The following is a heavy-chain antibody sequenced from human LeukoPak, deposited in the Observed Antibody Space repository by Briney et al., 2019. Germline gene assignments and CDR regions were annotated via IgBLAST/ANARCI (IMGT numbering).Heavy chain of an antibody. J-gene: IGHJ6*02. D-gene: IGHD6-25*01. CDR3: ARGPASRYSSGGRARNYYYYYGMDV. CDR2: IIPIFGTA. Sequence: AASVKVSFKASGGTFSSYAISWVRQAPGQGLEWMGGIIPIFGTANYAQKFQGKVTITADESTSTAYMELSSLRSEDTAVYYCARGPASRYSSGGRARNYYYYYGMDVWGQGTTVTVSS. V-gene: IGHV1-69*13. CDR1: GGTFSSYA.